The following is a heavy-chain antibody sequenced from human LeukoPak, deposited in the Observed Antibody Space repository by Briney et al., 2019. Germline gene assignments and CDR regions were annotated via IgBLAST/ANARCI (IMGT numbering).Heavy chain of an antibody. D-gene: IGHD3-22*01. Sequence: GSLRLSCAASGFTFNNYWMTWVRQAPGKGLEWVANIKQDGSDKYYVDSVKGRFTISRDNAKNSLYLRMNSLRAEDTAVYYCARDSIPGYDSSGYMVAFDIWGQGTMVTVSS. J-gene: IGHJ3*02. CDR1: GFTFNNYW. V-gene: IGHV3-7*05. CDR2: IKQDGSDK. CDR3: ARDSIPGYDSSGYMVAFDI.